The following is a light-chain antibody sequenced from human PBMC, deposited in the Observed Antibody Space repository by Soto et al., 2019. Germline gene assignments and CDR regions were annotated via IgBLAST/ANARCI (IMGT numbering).Light chain of an antibody. V-gene: IGLV2-14*01. J-gene: IGLJ1*01. CDR1: SSDVGGHNY. CDR3: SSYTSSTNYV. Sequence: QSVLTQPPSASGAPGQSITISCTGSSSDVGGHNYVSWYQQHPGKAPKLMIYEVTKRPSGVSNRFSGSKSGNTASLTISGLQAEDEADYYCSSYTSSTNYVFGTGTKVTVL. CDR2: EVT.